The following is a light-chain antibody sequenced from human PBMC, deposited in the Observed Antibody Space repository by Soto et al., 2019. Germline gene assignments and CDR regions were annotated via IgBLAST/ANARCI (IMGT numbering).Light chain of an antibody. CDR2: WAS. CDR1: QSVLYSSNNKNY. CDR3: QQYYDNPRT. Sequence: DIVMTQSPDSLAVSLGERATINCKSSQSVLYSSNNKNYLAWYQQKPGQPPKLLIYWASTRESGVPDRFSGSGSGTDFTPTISSLQAEDVAVYYCQQYYDNPRTFGQGTKVDI. J-gene: IGKJ1*01. V-gene: IGKV4-1*01.